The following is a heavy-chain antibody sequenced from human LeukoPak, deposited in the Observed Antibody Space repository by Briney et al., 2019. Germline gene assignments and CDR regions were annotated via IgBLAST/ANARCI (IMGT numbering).Heavy chain of an antibody. D-gene: IGHD3-22*01. CDR3: ARRGGGDYYDSSGSNWFDP. CDR1: GGSISSYY. Sequence: PSETLSLTCTVSGGSISSYYWSWIRQPPGKGLEWIGYIYYSGSTNYNPSLKSRVTISVDTSKNQFSLKLSSVSAADTAVYYCARRGGGDYYDSSGSNWFDPWGQGTLVTVSS. J-gene: IGHJ5*02. CDR2: IYYSGST. V-gene: IGHV4-59*08.